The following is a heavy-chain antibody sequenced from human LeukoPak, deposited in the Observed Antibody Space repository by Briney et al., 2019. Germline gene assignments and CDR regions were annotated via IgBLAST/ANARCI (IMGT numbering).Heavy chain of an antibody. CDR2: IYYSGST. V-gene: IGHV4-59*08. CDR3: ARCLGGYNY. Sequence: SETLSLTCTVSGGSISSYYWSWIRQPPGKGLEWIGYIYYSGSTNYNPSLKSRVTMSVDTSKNQFSLKLSTVTAADTAVYYCARCLGGYNYWGQGTLVTVSS. CDR1: GGSISSYY. D-gene: IGHD5-12*01. J-gene: IGHJ4*02.